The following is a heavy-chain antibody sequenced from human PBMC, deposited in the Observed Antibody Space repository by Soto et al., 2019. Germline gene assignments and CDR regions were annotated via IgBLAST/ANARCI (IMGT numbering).Heavy chain of an antibody. CDR1: GFTFSSYS. J-gene: IGHJ6*03. V-gene: IGHV3-21*01. Sequence: GGSLRLSCAAAGFTFSSYSMNWVRQAPGKGLEWVSSISSSSSYIYYADSVKGRFTISRDNAKNSLYLQMNSLRAEDTAVYYCARDPTHLLDRPVYYYYYMDVWGKGTTVTVSS. CDR2: ISSSSSYI. CDR3: ARDPTHLLDRPVYYYYYMDV. D-gene: IGHD2-2*03.